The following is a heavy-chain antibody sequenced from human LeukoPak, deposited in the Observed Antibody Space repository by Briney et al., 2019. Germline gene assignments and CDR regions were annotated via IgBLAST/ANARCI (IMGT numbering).Heavy chain of an antibody. CDR3: AGGRSRRWLQI. CDR2: INQSGST. J-gene: IGHJ3*02. D-gene: IGHD5-24*01. Sequence: PSETLSLTCAVYGGSFSDYYWNWIRQPPGKGLEWIGEINQSGSTNYNPSLKSRVTISVDTSKNQFSLKVNSVTAADTAVYYCAGGRSRRWLQIWGQGTMVTVSS. CDR1: GGSFSDYY. V-gene: IGHV4-34*01.